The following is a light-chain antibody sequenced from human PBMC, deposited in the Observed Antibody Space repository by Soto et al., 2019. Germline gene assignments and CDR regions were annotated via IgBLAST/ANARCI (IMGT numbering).Light chain of an antibody. CDR3: CSYAGSSNYYV. V-gene: IGLV2-23*01. CDR1: SSDVGSYNL. Sequence: QSALSHPRSVCWSPGHSITISCTGTSSDVGSYNLVSWYQQHPGKAPKLMIYEGSKRPSGVSNRFSGSKSGNTASLTISGLQAEDEADYHCCSYAGSSNYYVFGTGTKVTVL. J-gene: IGLJ1*01. CDR2: EGS.